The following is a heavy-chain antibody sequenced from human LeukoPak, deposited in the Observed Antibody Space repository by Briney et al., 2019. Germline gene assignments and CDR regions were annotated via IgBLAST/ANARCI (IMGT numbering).Heavy chain of an antibody. V-gene: IGHV4-61*02. CDR2: IYTSGST. J-gene: IGHJ4*02. D-gene: IGHD1-26*01. CDR1: CGSISGGSYY. CDR3: ARGIVDMATSFGY. Sequence: SETLSLTCTVSCGSISGGSYYWSWIRQPAGKGLEWIGRIYTSGSTNYNPSLRSRVTISVDTSKNQFSLKLTSVTAADTAVYYCARGIVDMATSFGYWGQGTLVTVSS.